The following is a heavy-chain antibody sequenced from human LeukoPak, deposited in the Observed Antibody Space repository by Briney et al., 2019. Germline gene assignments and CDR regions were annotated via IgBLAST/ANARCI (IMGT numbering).Heavy chain of an antibody. CDR2: ISSSSSYI. D-gene: IGHD1-1*01. Sequence: GSLRLSCAASGVTFSSYSMNWVRQAPGKGLEGFSSISSSSSYIYYADSVKGRFTISRDNAKNSLYLQMNSPRAEDTAVYYCAREPSGTAIDYWGQGTLVTVSS. CDR3: AREPSGTAIDY. J-gene: IGHJ4*02. V-gene: IGHV3-21*01. CDR1: GVTFSSYS.